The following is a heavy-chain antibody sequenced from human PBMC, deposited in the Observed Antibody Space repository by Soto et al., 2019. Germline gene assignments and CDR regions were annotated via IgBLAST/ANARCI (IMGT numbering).Heavy chain of an antibody. Sequence: GGSLRLSCEASGFTFSRVSMNWVRQVPGKGLEWVSTLSGSGSGSYYPDSLRGRFTISRDNSKNTLYLQMNNLRAEDTAVYYCAKAPISLDGSGYYFASFDYWGHGTRVTVSS. D-gene: IGHD3-22*01. V-gene: IGHV3-23*01. CDR3: AKAPISLDGSGYYFASFDY. CDR1: GFTFSRVS. CDR2: LSGSGSGS. J-gene: IGHJ4*01.